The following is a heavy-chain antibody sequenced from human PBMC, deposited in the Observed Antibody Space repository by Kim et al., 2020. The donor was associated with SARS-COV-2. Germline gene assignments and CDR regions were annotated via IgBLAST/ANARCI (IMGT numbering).Heavy chain of an antibody. V-gene: IGHV3-21*01. J-gene: IGHJ5*02. D-gene: IGHD6-13*01. CDR3: ARGKAAAGTGLFDP. CDR1: GFTFSSYS. Sequence: GGSLRLSCAASGFTFSSYSMNWVRQAPGKGLEWVSSISSSSSYIYYADSVKGRFTISRDNAKNSLYLQMNSLRAEDTAVYYCARGKAAAGTGLFDPWGQGTLVTVS. CDR2: ISSSSSYI.